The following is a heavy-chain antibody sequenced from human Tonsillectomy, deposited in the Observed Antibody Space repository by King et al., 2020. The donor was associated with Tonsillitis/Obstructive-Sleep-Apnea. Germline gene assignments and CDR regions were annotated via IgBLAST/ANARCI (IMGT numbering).Heavy chain of an antibody. CDR1: GFTFSSYA. Sequence: VQLVESGGGLVQPGGSLRLSCSASGFTFSSYAMHWVRQAPGKGLEYVSAISSNGGSTYYADSVKGRFTISRDNSKTTLSLQMSSLRSEDTAVYYCVKGCDQDIAVGPADMPPKPYYFDYWGQGTLVTVSS. CDR3: VKGCDQDIAVGPADMPPKPYYFDY. CDR2: ISSNGGST. V-gene: IGHV3-64D*06. J-gene: IGHJ4*02. D-gene: IGHD2-2*01.